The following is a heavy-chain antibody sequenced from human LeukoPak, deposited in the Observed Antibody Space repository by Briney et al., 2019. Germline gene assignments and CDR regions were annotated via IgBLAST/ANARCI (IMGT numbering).Heavy chain of an antibody. CDR2: ISGSGGST. D-gene: IGHD2-8*01. CDR3: AREMVLGYYYHGMDV. V-gene: IGHV3-23*01. J-gene: IGHJ6*02. CDR1: GFTFSSYA. Sequence: GGSLRLSCAASGFTFSSYAMSWVRQAPGKGLEWVSAISGSGGSTYYADSVKGRFTISRDNSKNTLYLQMNSLRAEDTAVYYCAREMVLGYYYHGMDVWGQGTTVTVSS.